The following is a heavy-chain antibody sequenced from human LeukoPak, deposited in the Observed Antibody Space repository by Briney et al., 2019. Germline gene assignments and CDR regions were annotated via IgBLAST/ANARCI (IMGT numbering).Heavy chain of an antibody. CDR2: IRSSGTTI. V-gene: IGHV3-48*03. CDR1: GFTFSHYE. CDR3: ARDGGCSSTSCYSRFNWFDP. Sequence: GGSLRLSCAASGFTFSHYEMNWVRQAPGKGLEWISYIRSSGTTIYYADSVKGRFTISRDNAKNSLYLQMNSLRAEDTAVYYCARDGGCSSTSCYSRFNWFDPWGQGTLVTVSS. D-gene: IGHD2-2*01. J-gene: IGHJ5*02.